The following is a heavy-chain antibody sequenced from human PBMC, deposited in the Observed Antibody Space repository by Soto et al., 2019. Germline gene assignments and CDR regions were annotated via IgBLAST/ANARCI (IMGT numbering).Heavy chain of an antibody. CDR3: ARVITIFGVVSPGPFDY. CDR2: ISANNGNT. Sequence: QVQLVQSGAEVKKPGASVKVSCKASGYTFTSYGISWVRQAPGQGLEWMGWISANNGNTNYAQKLQGRVTMTTNTSKSTAYMELRSLRSDDTAVYYCARVITIFGVVSPGPFDYWGQGTLVTVSS. D-gene: IGHD3-3*01. V-gene: IGHV1-18*01. CDR1: GYTFTSYG. J-gene: IGHJ4*02.